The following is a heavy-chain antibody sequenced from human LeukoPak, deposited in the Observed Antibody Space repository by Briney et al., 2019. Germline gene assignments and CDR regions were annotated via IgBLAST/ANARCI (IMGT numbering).Heavy chain of an antibody. J-gene: IGHJ5*02. CDR1: GFTFSSYA. CDR2: IKQDGSEK. V-gene: IGHV3-7*01. Sequence: GGSLRLSCAASGFTFSSYAMSWVRQAPGKGLEWVANIKQDGSEKYYVDSVKGRFTISRDNAKNSLYLQMNSLRAEDTAVYYCARKLQVPAASWFDPWGQGTLVTVSS. D-gene: IGHD2-2*01. CDR3: ARKLQVPAASWFDP.